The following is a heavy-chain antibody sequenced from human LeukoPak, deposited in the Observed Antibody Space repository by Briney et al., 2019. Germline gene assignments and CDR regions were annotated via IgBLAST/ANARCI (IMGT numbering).Heavy chain of an antibody. CDR3: ARETTHGAFDI. J-gene: IGHJ3*02. CDR1: GGSISSGGYY. Sequence: SETLSLTCTVSGGSISSGGYYWSWIRQHPGKGLEWIGYIYYSGSTYYNPSLKSRVTISVDTSKSQFSLKLSSVTAADTAVYYCARETTHGAFDIWGQGTMVTVSS. V-gene: IGHV4-31*03. D-gene: IGHD2-15*01. CDR2: IYYSGST.